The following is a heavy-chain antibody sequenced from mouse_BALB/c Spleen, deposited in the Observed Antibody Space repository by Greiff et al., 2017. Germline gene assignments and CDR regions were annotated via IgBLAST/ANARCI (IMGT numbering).Heavy chain of an antibody. Sequence: EVMLVESGGGLVKPGGSLKLSCAASGFTFSSYAMSWVRQSPEKRLEWVAEISSGGSYTYYPDTVTGRFTISRDNAKNTLYLEMSSLRSEDTAMYYCARGDYYGSFAYWGQGTLVTVSA. D-gene: IGHD1-2*01. CDR2: ISSGGSYT. J-gene: IGHJ3*01. CDR3: ARGDYYGSFAY. V-gene: IGHV5-9-4*01. CDR1: GFTFSSYA.